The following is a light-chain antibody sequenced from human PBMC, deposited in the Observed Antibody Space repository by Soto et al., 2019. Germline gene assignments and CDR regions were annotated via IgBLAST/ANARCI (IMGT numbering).Light chain of an antibody. Sequence: IVMTQPPATLAVAPGEKPTVPCRASQSVSNNLAWYQQQPGQAPRLLIYGASMRATGIPDRFSGGGSGTDFTLSISRLEPEDFAVYYCQQYGSSITFGGGTKVDIK. J-gene: IGKJ4*01. CDR2: GAS. CDR1: QSVSNN. CDR3: QQYGSSIT. V-gene: IGKV3-20*01.